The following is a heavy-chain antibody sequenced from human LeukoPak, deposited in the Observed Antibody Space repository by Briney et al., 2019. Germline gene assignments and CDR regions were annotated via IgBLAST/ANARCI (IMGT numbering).Heavy chain of an antibody. Sequence: PGGSLRLSCAASGFTFSSYAMSWVRQAPGKGLEWVSAISGSGGSTYYADSVKGRFSISRDNSKNTLYLQMNSLRAEDTAVYCCARDSVMTTLTADPDFWGQGTLVTVSS. CDR2: ISGSGGST. CDR3: ARDSVMTTLTADPDF. D-gene: IGHD4-11*01. V-gene: IGHV3-23*01. CDR1: GFTFSSYA. J-gene: IGHJ4*02.